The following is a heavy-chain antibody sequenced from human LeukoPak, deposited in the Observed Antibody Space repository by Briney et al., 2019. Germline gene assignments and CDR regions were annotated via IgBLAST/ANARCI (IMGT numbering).Heavy chain of an antibody. V-gene: IGHV5-51*01. CDR2: IYPGDSDT. J-gene: IGHJ6*02. D-gene: IGHD5-12*01. CDR1: GYSFTSYW. CDR3: ARGLRRGGYYYYGMDV. Sequence: GESLKISCKGSGYSFTSYWIGWVRQMPGKGLEWMGIIYPGDSDTRYSPSFQGQVTISADKSISTAYLQWSSLKASDTAMYYCARGLRRGGYYYYGMDVWGQGTTVTVSS.